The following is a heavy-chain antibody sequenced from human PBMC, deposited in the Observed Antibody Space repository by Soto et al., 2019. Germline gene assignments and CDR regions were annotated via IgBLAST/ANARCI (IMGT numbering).Heavy chain of an antibody. D-gene: IGHD3-10*01. CDR1: GGPMNNYY. J-gene: IGHJ6*02. CDR2: MGYNGFT. V-gene: IGHV4-59*08. CDR3: ARQGFGELHGLVDV. Sequence: QVQLQESGPGLVKPSETLSLTCTISGGPMNNYYCSWFRQPRGQGLEWIGYMGYNGFTRYNHSLRSRVATSLDTAKNQFSLNLSYVTAADTALYHCARQGFGELHGLVDVWGQGITVTVSS.